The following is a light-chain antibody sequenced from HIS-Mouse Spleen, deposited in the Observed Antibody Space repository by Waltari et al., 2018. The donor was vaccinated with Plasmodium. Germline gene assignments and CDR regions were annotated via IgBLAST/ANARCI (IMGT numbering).Light chain of an antibody. CDR3: MIWPSNASGV. CDR1: SDINVGSYN. CDR2: YYSDSDK. J-gene: IGLJ3*02. Sequence: QPVLTQPPSSSPSPGESARLTCTLPSDINVGSYNIYWYQQKPGSPPRYLLYYYSDSDKAQGSGVPSRFSGSKDASDNTGILLISGLQSEDEADYYCMIWPSNASGVFGGGTKLTVL. V-gene: IGLV5-37*01.